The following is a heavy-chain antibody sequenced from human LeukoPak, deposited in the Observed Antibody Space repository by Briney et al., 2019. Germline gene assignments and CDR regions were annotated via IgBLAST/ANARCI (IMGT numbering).Heavy chain of an antibody. Sequence: PGRSLRLSCAASGFTFSSYAMSWVRQAPGKGLEWVSAVSGSGGSTYYADSVKGRFTISRDNSKNTLYLQMNSLRADDTAVYYCAKIRCSSTSCQTDYWGQGTLVTVSS. CDR2: VSGSGGST. D-gene: IGHD2-2*01. V-gene: IGHV3-23*01. CDR3: AKIRCSSTSCQTDY. J-gene: IGHJ4*02. CDR1: GFTFSSYA.